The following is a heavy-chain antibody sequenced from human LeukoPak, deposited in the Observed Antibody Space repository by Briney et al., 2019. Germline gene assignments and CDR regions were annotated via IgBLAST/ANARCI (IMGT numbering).Heavy chain of an antibody. D-gene: IGHD3-10*01. Sequence: GASVTGACKASGDTCISYGMSWVLQAPVQRLEWMGWISAYNGDTNYAQNLQGRVTMTTDTSTSTAYMELRSLRSDDTAVYYCARVLSSGMVRDDYWGQGTLVTVSS. CDR3: ARVLSSGMVRDDY. J-gene: IGHJ4*02. CDR2: ISAYNGDT. CDR1: GDTCISYG. V-gene: IGHV1-18*01.